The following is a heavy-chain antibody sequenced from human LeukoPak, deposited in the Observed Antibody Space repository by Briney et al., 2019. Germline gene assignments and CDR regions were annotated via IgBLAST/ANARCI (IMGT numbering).Heavy chain of an antibody. J-gene: IGHJ4*02. D-gene: IGHD5-12*01. CDR1: GFSFSDYW. CDR2: TSKDGSDT. CDR3: ARGGYSGSYYRFS. Sequence: PGGSLRLSCVVSGFSFSDYWMHWVRQAPGKGPEWLSRTSKDGSDTFYADAAKGRFTASRDNAKNTFYLQVTNVRTEDTAVYHCARGGYSGSYYRFSWGQGTLVTVAS. V-gene: IGHV3-74*01.